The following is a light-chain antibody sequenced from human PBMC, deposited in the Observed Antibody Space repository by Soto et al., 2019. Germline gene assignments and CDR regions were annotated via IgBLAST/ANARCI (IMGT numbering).Light chain of an antibody. V-gene: IGLV1-40*01. Sequence: QSVLTQPPSVSGAPGQRVTISCTGSSSNIGAGYDVHWYQQLPGTAPKLLIYGNSNLPSGVPDRFSGSKSGTSASLAITGLQAEDEADYYCQSYDSSLRGFYVFGTGTKLTVL. CDR1: SSNIGAGYD. CDR2: GNS. J-gene: IGLJ1*01. CDR3: QSYDSSLRGFYV.